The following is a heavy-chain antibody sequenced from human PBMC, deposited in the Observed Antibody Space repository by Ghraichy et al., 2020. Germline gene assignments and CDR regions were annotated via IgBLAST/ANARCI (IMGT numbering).Heavy chain of an antibody. CDR3: ARSDYLYYYDGMDV. Sequence: GGSLRLSCAASGFTFSSYWMHWVRQAPGKGLVWVSRINSDGSSTSYADSVKGRFTISRDNAKNTLYLQMNSLRAEDTAVYYCARSDYLYYYDGMDVWGQGTTVTVSS. J-gene: IGHJ6*02. CDR1: GFTFSSYW. D-gene: IGHD4-17*01. CDR2: INSDGSST. V-gene: IGHV3-74*01.